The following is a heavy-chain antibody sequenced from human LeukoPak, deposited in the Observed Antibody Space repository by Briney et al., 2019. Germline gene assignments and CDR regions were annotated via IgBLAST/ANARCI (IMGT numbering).Heavy chain of an antibody. CDR1: GDSMSSYY. CDR2: IFTSGST. D-gene: IGHD6-19*01. Sequence: TSETLSLTCIVSGDSMSSYYWSWIRQPAGKGLEWIGRIFTSGSTKHNPSLESRVSLSVDASKNQVSLRVTSVTAADTAVYYCATGGAYTSGWYNIWGQGTLVSVSS. J-gene: IGHJ4*02. CDR3: ATGGAYTSGWYNI. V-gene: IGHV4-4*07.